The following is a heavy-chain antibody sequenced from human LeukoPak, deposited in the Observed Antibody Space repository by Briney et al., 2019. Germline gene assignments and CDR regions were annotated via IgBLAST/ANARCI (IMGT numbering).Heavy chain of an antibody. J-gene: IGHJ3*02. D-gene: IGHD2-15*01. CDR3: ARDVGGYCSGGSCGGGAFDI. CDR1: GGSISSNSYY. V-gene: IGHV4-39*07. CDR2: IYYSGST. Sequence: SETLSLTCAVSGGSISSNSYYWGWIRQPPGKGLEWIGSIYYSGSTNYNPSLKSRVTISVDTSKNQFSLKLSSVTAADTAVYHCARDVGGYCSGGSCGGGAFDIWGQGTMVTVSS.